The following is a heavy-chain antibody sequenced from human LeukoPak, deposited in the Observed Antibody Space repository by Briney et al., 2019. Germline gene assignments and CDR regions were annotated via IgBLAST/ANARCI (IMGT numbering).Heavy chain of an antibody. J-gene: IGHJ4*02. V-gene: IGHV3-74*01. CDR2: IYSDGSST. Sequence: SGGSLRLSCAASGFTLKNYWMHWVRQTPGKRPVWVSGIYSDGSSTNYADSVKGRFTISRDNAKNTVYLQMNNLRAVDTAVYYCARGGGLLWWHFDGWGQGTLVTVSS. CDR3: ARGGGLLWWHFDG. D-gene: IGHD3-10*01. CDR1: GFTLKNYW.